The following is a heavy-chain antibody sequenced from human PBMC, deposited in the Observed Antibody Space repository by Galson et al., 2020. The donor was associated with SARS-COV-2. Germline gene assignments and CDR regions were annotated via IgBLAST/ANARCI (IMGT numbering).Heavy chain of an antibody. D-gene: IGHD3-10*01. Sequence: SETLSLTCTVSGGSISSGGYYWSWIRQHPGKGLEWIGYIYYSGSTYYNPSLKSRVTISVDTSKNQFSLKLSSVTAADTAVYYCARVVSLLWFGELPSNWFDPWGQGTLVTVSS. J-gene: IGHJ5*02. V-gene: IGHV4-31*03. CDR3: ARVVSLLWFGELPSNWFDP. CDR1: GGSISSGGYY. CDR2: IYYSGST.